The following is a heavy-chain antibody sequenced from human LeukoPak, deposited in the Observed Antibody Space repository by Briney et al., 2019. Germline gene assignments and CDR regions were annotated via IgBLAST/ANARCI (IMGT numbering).Heavy chain of an antibody. CDR1: GYTFTAYY. Sequence: ASVKVSCKASGYTFTAYYMHWVRQAPGQGLEWMGWITPNSGGTKYAQRFQGRVTMTRDTSISTAYMELSGLRSGDTAVYYCARGFRLSAIEDWFDPWGQGTLVTVSS. CDR2: ITPNSGGT. V-gene: IGHV1-2*02. CDR3: ARGFRLSAIEDWFDP. J-gene: IGHJ5*02. D-gene: IGHD2-2*02.